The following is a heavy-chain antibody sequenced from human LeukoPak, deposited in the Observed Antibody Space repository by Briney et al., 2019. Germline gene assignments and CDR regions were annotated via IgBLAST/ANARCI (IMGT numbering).Heavy chain of an antibody. Sequence: GGSLRLSCAASGFTFSSYGMHWVRQAPGKGLEWVAVISYDGSNKYYADSVKGRFTISRDNSKNTLYLQMNSLRAEDTAVYYCAKDPFRELVAVSYYFDYWGQGTLVTVSS. CDR1: GFTFSSYG. CDR3: AKDPFRELVAVSYYFDY. D-gene: IGHD5-12*01. J-gene: IGHJ4*02. CDR2: ISYDGSNK. V-gene: IGHV3-30*18.